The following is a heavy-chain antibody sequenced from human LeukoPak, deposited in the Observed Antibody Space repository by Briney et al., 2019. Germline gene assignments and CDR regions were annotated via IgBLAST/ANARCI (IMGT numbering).Heavy chain of an antibody. CDR3: ARDLGSGTL. J-gene: IGHJ3*01. CDR2: IYHTGSA. D-gene: IGHD3-10*01. Sequence: KPSEPLSLTCAVSAYSVNSGYYWVWIRQTPGKGLEWIGSIYHTGSAYYDPSLKSRVTISVDTSKNQFSMNLTSVTAADTAVYYCARDLGSGTLWGQGTMVTVSS. CDR1: AYSVNSGYY. V-gene: IGHV4-38-2*02.